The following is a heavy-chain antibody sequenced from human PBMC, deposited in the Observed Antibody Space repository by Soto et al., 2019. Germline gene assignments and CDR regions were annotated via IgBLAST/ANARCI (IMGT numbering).Heavy chain of an antibody. V-gene: IGHV1-2*04. CDR2: INPKSGGT. J-gene: IGHJ4*02. CDR3: ARDVGANVRFDY. Sequence: GASVKVSCKASGYTFSGYHIHWVRQAPGQGLEWMGWINPKSGGTNYAQKFQDWLTMTRDTSISTAYMELSRLRSDDTAVYYCARDVGANVRFDYWGQGTLVTVSS. D-gene: IGHD1-26*01. CDR1: GYTFSGYH.